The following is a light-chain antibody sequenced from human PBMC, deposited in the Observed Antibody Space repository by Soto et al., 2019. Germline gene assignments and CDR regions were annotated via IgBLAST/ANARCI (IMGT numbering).Light chain of an antibody. V-gene: IGLV2-14*01. CDR3: SSYTSSSTYV. J-gene: IGLJ1*01. CDR2: DAS. CDR1: SSDVGGYNY. Sequence: QSALTQPASVSGSPGQSITISCTGTSSDVGGYNYVSWYQQHPGEAPKLMIYDASNRPSGVSNRFSGSKSGNTASLTISGLQAEDEADYYCSSYTSSSTYVFGTGTKLTVL.